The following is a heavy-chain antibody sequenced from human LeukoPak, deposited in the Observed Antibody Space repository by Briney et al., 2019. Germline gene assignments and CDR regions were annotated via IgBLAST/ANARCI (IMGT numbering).Heavy chain of an antibody. V-gene: IGHV4-59*08. CDR3: ARARTVRYLRGAFDI. J-gene: IGHJ3*02. Sequence: SETLSLTCTVSGGSISSYYWSWIRQPPGKGLEWIGYIYYSGSTNYNPSLKSRVTISVDTSKNQFSLKLSSVTAADTAVYYCARARTVRYLRGAFDIWGQGTMVTVSS. CDR1: GGSISSYY. CDR2: IYYSGST. D-gene: IGHD4-17*01.